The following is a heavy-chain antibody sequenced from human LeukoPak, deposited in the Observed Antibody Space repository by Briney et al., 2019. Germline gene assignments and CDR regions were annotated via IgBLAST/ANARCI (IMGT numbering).Heavy chain of an antibody. CDR2: MNPNSGNT. CDR1: GYTFTSYD. J-gene: IGHJ6*02. D-gene: IGHD6-19*01. Sequence: ASVKVSCKASGYTFTSYDIDWVRQATGQGLEWMGWMNPNSGNTGYAQKFQGRVTMTRNTSISTAYMELSSLRSEDTAVYYCARGGGWAYGMDVWGQGTTVTVSS. V-gene: IGHV1-8*01. CDR3: ARGGGWAYGMDV.